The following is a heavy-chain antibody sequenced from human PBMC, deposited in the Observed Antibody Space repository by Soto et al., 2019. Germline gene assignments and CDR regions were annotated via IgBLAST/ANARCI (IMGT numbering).Heavy chain of an antibody. CDR3: ARERAGSSGWSGAWFDY. V-gene: IGHV3-33*01. D-gene: IGHD6-19*01. CDR1: GFTFSSYG. Sequence: QVQLVESGGGVVQPGRSLRLSCAASGFTFSSYGMHWVRQAPGKGLEWVAVIWYDGSNKYYADSVKGRFTISRDNSKNTLYLQMNSLGAEDTAVYYCARERAGSSGWSGAWFDYWGQGTLVTVSS. J-gene: IGHJ4*02. CDR2: IWYDGSNK.